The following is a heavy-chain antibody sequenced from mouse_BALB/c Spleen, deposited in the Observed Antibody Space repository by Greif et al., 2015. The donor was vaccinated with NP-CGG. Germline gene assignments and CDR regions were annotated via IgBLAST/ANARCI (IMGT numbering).Heavy chain of an antibody. V-gene: IGHV2-6-7*01. D-gene: IGHD2-1*01. CDR2: IWGDGST. J-gene: IGHJ3*01. Sequence: QVQLKHSGPGLVAPSQSLSITCTVSGFSLTGYGVNWVRQPPGKGLEWLGMIWGDGSTDYNSALKSRLSISKDNSKSQVFLKMNSLQTDDTARYYCAREWGYYGNYPFAYWGQGTLVTVSA. CDR3: AREWGYYGNYPFAY. CDR1: GFSLTGYG.